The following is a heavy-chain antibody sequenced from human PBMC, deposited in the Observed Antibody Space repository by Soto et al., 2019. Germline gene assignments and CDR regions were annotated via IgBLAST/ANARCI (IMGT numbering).Heavy chain of an antibody. J-gene: IGHJ6*02. V-gene: IGHV1-58*01. CDR2: IVVGSGNT. Sequence: GASVKVSCKASGFTFTSSAVQWVRQARGQRLEWIGWIVVGSGNTNYAQKFQERVTITRDMSTSTAYMELSSLRSEDTAVYYCAAADLDYYDSSGYLNYYYYGMDVWG. D-gene: IGHD3-22*01. CDR3: AAADLDYYDSSGYLNYYYYGMDV. CDR1: GFTFTSSA.